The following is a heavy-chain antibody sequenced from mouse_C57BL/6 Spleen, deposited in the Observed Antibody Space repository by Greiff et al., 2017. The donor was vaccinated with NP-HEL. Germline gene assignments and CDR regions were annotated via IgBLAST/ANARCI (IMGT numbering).Heavy chain of an antibody. V-gene: IGHV1-59*01. J-gene: IGHJ1*03. CDR1: GYTFTSYW. D-gene: IGHD1-1*01. CDR3: AFYGSSGYFDV. Sequence: QVQLQQPGAELVRPGTSVKLSCKASGYTFTSYWMHWVKQRPGQGLVWIGVIDPSDSYTNYNQKFKGKATLTVDTSSSTAYMQLSSLTSEDSAVYYCAFYGSSGYFDVWGTGTTVTVSS. CDR2: IDPSDSYT.